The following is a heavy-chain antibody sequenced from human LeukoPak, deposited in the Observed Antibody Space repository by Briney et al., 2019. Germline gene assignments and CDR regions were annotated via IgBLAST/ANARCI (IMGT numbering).Heavy chain of an antibody. CDR3: ATGAIVFDY. V-gene: IGHV1-24*01. CDR2: VGHEDGTT. J-gene: IGHJ4*02. CDR1: GSTLSKIS. Sequence: GASVRVSCKVSGSTLSKISIDWVRQAPGKVPEWMGSVGHEDGTTIHAQKFQGRFNMTVDTATDTAYMEMSSLMSEDTAIYYCATGAIVFDYWGQGTLVTVSS. D-gene: IGHD3-22*01.